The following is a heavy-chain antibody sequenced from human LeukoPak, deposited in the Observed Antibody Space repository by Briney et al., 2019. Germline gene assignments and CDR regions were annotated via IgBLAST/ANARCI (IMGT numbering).Heavy chain of an antibody. CDR3: ARAPGANIAAGGTLIAVAGAKDWYFDI. Sequence: GGSLRLSCAASGFTFSSYAMSWVRQAPGKGLEWVANIKQDGSEKYYVDSVKGRFTISRDNARNSLYLQMNSLRAEDTAVYYCARAPGANIAAGGTLIAVAGAKDWYFDIWGRGTLVTVSS. CDR2: IKQDGSEK. J-gene: IGHJ2*01. CDR1: GFTFSSYA. V-gene: IGHV3-7*01. D-gene: IGHD6-13*01.